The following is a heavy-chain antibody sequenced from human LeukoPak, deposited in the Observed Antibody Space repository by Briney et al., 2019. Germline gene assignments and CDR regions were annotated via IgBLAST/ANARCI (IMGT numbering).Heavy chain of an antibody. D-gene: IGHD3-10*01. Sequence: PGGSLRLSCAASGFTFSSYAMSWVRQAPGKGLEWVSAISGSGGSTYYADSVKGRFTISRDNSKNTPYLQMNSLRAEDTAVYYCAKDQYGSGSYEFDYWGQGTLVTVSS. CDR3: AKDQYGSGSYEFDY. CDR1: GFTFSSYA. V-gene: IGHV3-23*01. J-gene: IGHJ4*02. CDR2: ISGSGGST.